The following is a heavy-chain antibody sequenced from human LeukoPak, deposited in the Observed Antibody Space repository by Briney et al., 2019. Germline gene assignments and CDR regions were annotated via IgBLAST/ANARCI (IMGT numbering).Heavy chain of an antibody. J-gene: IGHJ3*01. Sequence: SVTVSCKASAFTFTSSAVQWVRQARGQRLEWIGWIVVGSGNTNYAQKFQERVTITRDMSTSLVYMELSSLRSEDTAVYYCAAEAAYYYDSRDAFDVWGQGTMVTVSS. CDR1: AFTFTSSA. CDR3: AAEAAYYYDSRDAFDV. V-gene: IGHV1-58*01. CDR2: IVVGSGNT. D-gene: IGHD3-22*01.